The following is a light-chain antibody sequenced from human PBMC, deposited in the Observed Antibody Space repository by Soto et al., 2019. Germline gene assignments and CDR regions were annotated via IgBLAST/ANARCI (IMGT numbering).Light chain of an antibody. J-gene: IGLJ7*01. CDR1: RSNIGGNT. CDR3: AAWDDSLNGPV. V-gene: IGLV1-44*01. CDR2: TNN. Sequence: QSVLTQPPSTSGTPGQKVTISCSGSRSNIGGNTVNWYQQLPGTAPKLRIYTNNQRPSGVPDRFSGSKSGTSASLAISGLQSEEEADYYGAAWDDSLNGPVFGGGTQLTVL.